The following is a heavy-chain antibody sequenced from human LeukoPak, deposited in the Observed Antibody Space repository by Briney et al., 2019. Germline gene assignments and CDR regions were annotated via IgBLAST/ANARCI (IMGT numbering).Heavy chain of an antibody. CDR3: ARGIQLWFRSVWSACDV. D-gene: IGHD5-18*01. Sequence: GGSLRLSCAASGFTFSDYYMSWIRQAPGKGLEWVSYISSSGSTIYYVDSVKGRFTISRGNAKNSLYLQMNSLRAEDTAVYYCARGIQLWFRSVWSACDVWGQGTTVTVSS. J-gene: IGHJ6*02. CDR1: GFTFSDYY. V-gene: IGHV3-11*01. CDR2: ISSSGSTI.